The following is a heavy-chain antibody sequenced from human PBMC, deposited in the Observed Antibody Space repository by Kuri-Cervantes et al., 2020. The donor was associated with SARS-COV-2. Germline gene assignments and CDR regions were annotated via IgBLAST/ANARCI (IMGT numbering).Heavy chain of an antibody. V-gene: IGHV3-11*04. J-gene: IGHJ4*02. CDR2: ISSSGSTI. CDR3: ARPNWGLDY. D-gene: IGHD7-27*01. CDR1: GFTFSDYY. Sequence: GESLKISCAASGFTFSDYYMSWIRQAPGKGLEWVSYISSSGSTIYYADSVKGRFTISGDNAKNSLYLQMNSLRAEDTAVYYCARPNWGLDYWDQGILVTVSS.